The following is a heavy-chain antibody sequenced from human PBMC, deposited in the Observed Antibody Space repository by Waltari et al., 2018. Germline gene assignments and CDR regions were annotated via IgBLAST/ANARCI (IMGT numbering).Heavy chain of an antibody. CDR3: TSGYCSGGSCYGY. Sequence: EVQLVESGGGLVQPGGSLKLSCAASGFTFSGSAMHWVRQASGKGREWVGRISNKANSDATAYAASVKGRFTISRDDSKNTAYLQMNSLKTEDTAVYYCTSGYCSGGSCYGYWGQGTLVTVSS. V-gene: IGHV3-73*01. D-gene: IGHD2-15*01. J-gene: IGHJ4*02. CDR2: ISNKANSDAT. CDR1: GFTFSGSA.